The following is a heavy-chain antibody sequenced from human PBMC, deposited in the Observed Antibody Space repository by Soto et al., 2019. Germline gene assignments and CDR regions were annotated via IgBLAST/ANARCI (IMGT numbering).Heavy chain of an antibody. V-gene: IGHV1-58*02. J-gene: IGHJ6*02. CDR3: AAVTYYDFWSGYYPYYYGMDV. Sequence: GASVKVSCKASGXTFTCYDINWVRQARGQRLEWRGWIVVCSGNTNYAQKFQERVTITRDMSTSTAYMELSSLRSEDTAVYYCAAVTYYDFWSGYYPYYYGMDVWGQGTTVTVSS. CDR2: IVVCSGNT. D-gene: IGHD3-3*01. CDR1: GXTFTCYD.